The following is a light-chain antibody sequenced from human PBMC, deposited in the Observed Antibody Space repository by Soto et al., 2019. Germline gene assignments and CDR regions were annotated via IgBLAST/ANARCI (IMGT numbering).Light chain of an antibody. CDR1: QTISSS. J-gene: IGKJ2*01. CDR2: KAS. V-gene: IGKV1-5*03. Sequence: DIQLTQFPSTLSASIGDRVTITCRASQTISSSLAWYQQKPGKAPKLLIYKASNLETGVPSRFSGSGSGTDFPLPTSALQLVYFATYFCKKYILFSPYILGKGTRRE. CDR3: KKYILFSPYI.